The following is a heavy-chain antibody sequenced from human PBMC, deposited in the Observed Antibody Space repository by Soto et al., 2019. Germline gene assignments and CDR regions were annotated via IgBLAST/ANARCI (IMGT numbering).Heavy chain of an antibody. Sequence: ASVKVSCKASGYTFTSYGISWVRQAPGQGLEWMGWISAYNGDTNYAQKLQGRVTMTTDTPTNTAYMELRSLRSDDTAVYYCARGVAAVQVGDYWGQGTLVTGS. D-gene: IGHD6-13*01. CDR1: GYTFTSYG. CDR2: ISAYNGDT. V-gene: IGHV1-18*01. J-gene: IGHJ4*02. CDR3: ARGVAAVQVGDY.